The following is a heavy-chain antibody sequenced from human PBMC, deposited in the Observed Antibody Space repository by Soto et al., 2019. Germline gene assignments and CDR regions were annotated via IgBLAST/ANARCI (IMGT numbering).Heavy chain of an antibody. J-gene: IGHJ4*02. CDR1: GFTFSTYW. Sequence: EVQLVESGGGLVQPGGSLRLSCVASGFTFSTYWMHWVRQATGKGLVWVSRINGDGTRTTYADSVEVRFTISRDNAKNTLYLQMNSLRAEDTAVYFCVRVPTGGYAFSLDEYCGQGNLVNVSS. D-gene: IGHD5-18*01. CDR3: VRVPTGGYAFSLDEY. CDR2: INGDGTRT. V-gene: IGHV3-74*01.